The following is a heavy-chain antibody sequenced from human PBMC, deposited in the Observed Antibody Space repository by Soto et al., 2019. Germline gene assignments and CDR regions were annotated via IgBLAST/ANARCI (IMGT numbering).Heavy chain of an antibody. D-gene: IGHD3-10*01. CDR2: INPNSGGT. V-gene: IGHV1-2*02. CDR3: ARMGRDIQTGFEN. J-gene: IGHJ4*02. CDR1: GYIFSGYY. Sequence: SLKVSCKASGYIFSGYYIYWVRQAPGQGLEWMGWINPNSGGTDYAQKFKGRVTMTSDTSISTAYMELTSLRSDDTALYFCARMGRDIQTGFENWGQGTQLTVSS.